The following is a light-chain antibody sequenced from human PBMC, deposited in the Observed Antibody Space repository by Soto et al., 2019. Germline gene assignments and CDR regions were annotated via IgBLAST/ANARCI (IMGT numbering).Light chain of an antibody. Sequence: SALTPPSPLSGAPGQSISISCPGNRSDVGGYEHVSWYQQHPGKVPRLIIFDVSSRPSGVSHRFSGSKSGDTASLTISGLQAEDEADYYCSSYTSVTLYVFGNGTKVTVL. CDR1: RSDVGGYEH. J-gene: IGLJ1*01. V-gene: IGLV2-14*03. CDR3: SSYTSVTLYV. CDR2: DVS.